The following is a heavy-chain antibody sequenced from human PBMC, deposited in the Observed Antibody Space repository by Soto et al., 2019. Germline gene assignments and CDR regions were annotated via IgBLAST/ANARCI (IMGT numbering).Heavy chain of an antibody. J-gene: IGHJ4*02. CDR3: ARTYRRYCTTGVCYTNYFDY. CDR1: GGTFSSYA. V-gene: IGHV1-69*13. D-gene: IGHD2-8*01. Sequence: ASVKVSCKASGGTFSSYAISWVRQAPGQGLEWMGGIIPIFGTANYAQKFQGRVTITADESTSTAYMELGSLRSEDTAVYYCARTYRRYCTTGVCYTNYFDYWGQGTLVTVSS. CDR2: IIPIFGTA.